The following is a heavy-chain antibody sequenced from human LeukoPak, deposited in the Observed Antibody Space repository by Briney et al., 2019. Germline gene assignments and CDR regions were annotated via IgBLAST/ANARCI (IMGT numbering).Heavy chain of an antibody. CDR3: ARAGALLLGYCSGGSCYYMDV. CDR2: INPNSGGT. D-gene: IGHD2-15*01. V-gene: IGHV1-2*02. Sequence: ASVKVSCKASGYTFTGYYMHWVRQAPGQGLEWMGWINPNSGGTNYAQKFQGRVTMTRDTSISTAYMELSRLRSEDTAVYYCARAGALLLGYCSGGSCYYMDVWGKGTTVTVSS. J-gene: IGHJ6*03. CDR1: GYTFTGYY.